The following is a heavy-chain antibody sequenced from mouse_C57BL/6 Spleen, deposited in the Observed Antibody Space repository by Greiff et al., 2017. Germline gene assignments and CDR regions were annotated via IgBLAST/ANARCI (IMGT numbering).Heavy chain of an antibody. CDR2: INPNNGGT. CDR3: ASRVYDYGAY. D-gene: IGHD2-4*01. J-gene: IGHJ3*01. CDR1: GYTFTDYN. Sequence: VQLQQSGPELVKPGASVKIPCKASGYTFTDYNMDWVKQSHGKSLEWIGDINPNNGGTIYNQKFKGKATLTVDKSSSTAYMELRSLTSEDTAVYYCASRVYDYGAYWGQGTLVTVSA. V-gene: IGHV1-18*01.